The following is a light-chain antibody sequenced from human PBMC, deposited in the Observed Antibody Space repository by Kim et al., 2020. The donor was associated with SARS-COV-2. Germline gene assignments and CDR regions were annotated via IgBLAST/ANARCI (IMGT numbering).Light chain of an antibody. CDR2: GAS. CDR3: QQYNNWPPIT. Sequence: EIVMTQSPAALSVSLGQRVTLSCRASQGVSSNLAWYQQRPGQAPRLLIYGASTRATGIPARFSGSGSGTEFSLTISSLQSEDFAVYYCQQYNNWPPITFGQGTRLEIK. J-gene: IGKJ5*01. V-gene: IGKV3-15*01. CDR1: QGVSSN.